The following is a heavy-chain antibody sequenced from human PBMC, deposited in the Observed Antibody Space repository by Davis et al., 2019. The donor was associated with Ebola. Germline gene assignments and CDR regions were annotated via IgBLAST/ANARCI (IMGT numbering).Heavy chain of an antibody. J-gene: IGHJ5*02. CDR2: INPSGGST. Sequence: ASVKVSCKASRYTFTSYYMHWLRQAPGQGLEWMGIINPSGGSTSYAQKFQGRVTMTRETSTSTVYMALSSLRSEDTAVYYCARDGQQWLVKGWFDAWGQGTLVTVSS. D-gene: IGHD6-19*01. CDR1: RYTFTSYY. CDR3: ARDGQQWLVKGWFDA. V-gene: IGHV1-46*01.